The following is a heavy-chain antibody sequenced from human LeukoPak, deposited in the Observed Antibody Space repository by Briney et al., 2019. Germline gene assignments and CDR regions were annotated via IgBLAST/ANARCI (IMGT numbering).Heavy chain of an antibody. J-gene: IGHJ4*02. CDR1: GGSISSSSYY. D-gene: IGHD3-3*01. V-gene: IGHV4-39*07. CDR3: ARNIMGDFWSGYYRENYFDY. Sequence: PSETLSLTCTVSGGSISSSSYYWGWIRQPPGKGLEWIGSIYYSGSTYYNPSPKSRVTISVDTSKNQFSLKLSSVTAADTAVYYCARNIMGDFWSGYYRENYFDYWGQGTLVTVSS. CDR2: IYYSGST.